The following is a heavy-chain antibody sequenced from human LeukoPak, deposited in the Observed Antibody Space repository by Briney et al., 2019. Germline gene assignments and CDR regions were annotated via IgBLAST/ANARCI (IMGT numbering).Heavy chain of an antibody. CDR1: GGSISSGFYS. CDR3: ARALYYGSQIYTFDY. Sequence: SETLSLTCAVSGGSISSGFYSWNWIRQPPGKGLEWIGYIYHIGSTHYNPSLESRVTISIDRSKDQFSLNLTSATAADTAVYYCARALYYGSQIYTFDYWGQGTLVTVSS. D-gene: IGHD3-10*01. CDR2: IYHIGST. J-gene: IGHJ4*02. V-gene: IGHV4-30-2*01.